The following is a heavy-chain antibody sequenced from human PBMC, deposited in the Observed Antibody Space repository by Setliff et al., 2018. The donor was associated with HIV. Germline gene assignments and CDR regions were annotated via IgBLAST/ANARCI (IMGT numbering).Heavy chain of an antibody. CDR1: GGAFSSYA. V-gene: IGHV1-69*05. Sequence: SVKVSCKASGGAFSSYALSWVRQAPGQGLEWMGGIIPIFGTANYAQKFQGRVTITTDESTSTAYMELSSLRSEYTAVYYCARAYSSNWYHVDYWGQGTLVTVSS. J-gene: IGHJ4*02. CDR2: IIPIFGTA. CDR3: ARAYSSNWYHVDY. D-gene: IGHD6-13*01.